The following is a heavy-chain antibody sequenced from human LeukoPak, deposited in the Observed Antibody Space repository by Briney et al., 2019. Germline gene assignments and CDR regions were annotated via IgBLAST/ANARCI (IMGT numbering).Heavy chain of an antibody. V-gene: IGHV3-15*01. D-gene: IGHD6-13*01. CDR2: IKSNSAGGTV. Sequence: GGSLRLSCAASGFTFSSYSMNWVRQAPGKGLEWVGRIKSNSAGGTVDYASPVKGRFVISRDDSRTTVYLQMNSLKTEDTAVYYCSTDAGYDSRWYNYWGQGTLVTVSS. CDR1: GFTFSSYS. J-gene: IGHJ4*02. CDR3: STDAGYDSRWYNY.